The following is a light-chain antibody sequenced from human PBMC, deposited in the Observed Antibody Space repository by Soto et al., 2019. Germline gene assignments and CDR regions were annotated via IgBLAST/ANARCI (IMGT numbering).Light chain of an antibody. CDR3: SSKTTTNSRGV. V-gene: IGLV2-14*01. CDR1: TSDIGSYNY. J-gene: IGLJ3*02. Sequence: QSALTQPASVSGSPGQSITISCTGTTSDIGSYNYVAWYQQHPGKAPKLMIFDVNRRPSGISSRFSGSKSGNTASLTISGLQAEDEADYYCSSKTTTNSRGVLGGGTKLTVL. CDR2: DVN.